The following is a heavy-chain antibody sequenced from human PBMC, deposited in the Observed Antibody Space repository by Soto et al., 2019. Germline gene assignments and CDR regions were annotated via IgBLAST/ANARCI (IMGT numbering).Heavy chain of an antibody. CDR1: GFTFSSYG. Sequence: PGGTLRLSCAASGFTFSSYGMHWVRQAPGKGLEWVAVISYDGSNKYYANSVKGRFTISRDNSKNTLYLQMGSLRAEDMAVYYCASSYYDILTGYYSNYYYGMDVWGQGTTVTVSS. V-gene: IGHV3-30*03. J-gene: IGHJ6*02. CDR2: ISYDGSNK. D-gene: IGHD3-9*01. CDR3: ASSYYDILTGYYSNYYYGMDV.